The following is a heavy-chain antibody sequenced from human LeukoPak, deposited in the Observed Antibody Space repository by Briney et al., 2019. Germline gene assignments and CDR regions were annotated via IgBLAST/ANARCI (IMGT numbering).Heavy chain of an antibody. CDR3: ARDGDCSSTSCYGGSEAFDI. CDR1: GFTFSSYG. CDR2: IWYDGSNK. V-gene: IGHV3-33*01. D-gene: IGHD2-2*01. Sequence: GGSLRLSCAASGFTFSSYGMHWVRQAPGKGLEWVAVIWYDGSNKYYADSVKGRFTISRDNSKNTLYLQMNSLRAEDTAVYYCARDGDCSSTSCYGGSEAFDIWGQGTMVTVSS. J-gene: IGHJ3*02.